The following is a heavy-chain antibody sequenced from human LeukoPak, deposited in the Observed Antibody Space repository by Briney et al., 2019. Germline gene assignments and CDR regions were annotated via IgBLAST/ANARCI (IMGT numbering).Heavy chain of an antibody. Sequence: GGSLRLSCAASGFTFSIYWMSWVRQAPGKGLEWVANIKEDGSEKYYVDSVKGRFIISRDNAKNSLYLQMNSLRAEDTAVYYCARAHSSSFDYWGQGTLVTVFS. CDR1: GFTFSIYW. V-gene: IGHV3-7*04. CDR2: IKEDGSEK. D-gene: IGHD6-13*01. J-gene: IGHJ4*02. CDR3: ARAHSSSFDY.